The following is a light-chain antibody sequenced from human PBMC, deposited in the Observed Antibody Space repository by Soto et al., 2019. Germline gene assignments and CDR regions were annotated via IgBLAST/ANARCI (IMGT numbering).Light chain of an antibody. V-gene: IGKV1-39*01. CDR2: AAS. CDR1: ERINNY. CDR3: QQYYSYPRT. J-gene: IGKJ2*01. Sequence: DIQMTQSPSSLSASVGDRVTITCRASERINNYLNWYQQKPGRAPKLLIYAASTLQSGVPSRFSGSGSGTDFTLTISCLQSEDFATYYCQQYYSYPRTFGQGTKLEIK.